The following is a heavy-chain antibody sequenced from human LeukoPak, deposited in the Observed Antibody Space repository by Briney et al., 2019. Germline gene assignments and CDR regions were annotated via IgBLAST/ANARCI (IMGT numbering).Heavy chain of an antibody. J-gene: IGHJ4*02. Sequence: SETLSLTCAVYGVSLSGYYWSWIRQPPGKGLEWIGEIKESEKTNYNPSLKSRVTISIDTSKNQFSLKLSSVTAADTAVYYCAREGLRNVHNPLGYWGQGTLVTVSS. D-gene: IGHD5-24*01. V-gene: IGHV4-34*01. CDR2: IKESEKT. CDR1: GVSLSGYY. CDR3: AREGLRNVHNPLGY.